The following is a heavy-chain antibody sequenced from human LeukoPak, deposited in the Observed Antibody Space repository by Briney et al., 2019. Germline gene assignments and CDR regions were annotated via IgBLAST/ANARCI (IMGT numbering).Heavy chain of an antibody. V-gene: IGHV3-23*01. CDR3: ARDSGSYLQPTDY. J-gene: IGHJ4*02. Sequence: GGSLRLSCAASGFTLSTYAMTWVRQAPGKGLEWVSSITGNGGRTYYADFVKGRFTISRDNSKNTLYLQMNSLRAEDTSVYHCARDSGSYLQPTDYWGQGTLVTVSS. CDR2: ITGNGGRT. D-gene: IGHD1-26*01. CDR1: GFTLSTYA.